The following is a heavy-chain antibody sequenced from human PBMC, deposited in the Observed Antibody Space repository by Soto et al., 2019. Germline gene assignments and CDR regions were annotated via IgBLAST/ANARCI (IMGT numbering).Heavy chain of an antibody. Sequence: GGSLRLSCAASGFRFDNYAMHWVRQAPGKGLEWVTGISYNGGSIGYADSVKGRSSISRDNAKNSLYLQMNSLRAEDTAFYYCARDVWSRASGPPDSWGQGTLVTVS. CDR2: ISYNGGSI. CDR3: ARDVWSRASGPPDS. V-gene: IGHV3-9*01. D-gene: IGHD3-10*01. J-gene: IGHJ4*02. CDR1: GFRFDNYA.